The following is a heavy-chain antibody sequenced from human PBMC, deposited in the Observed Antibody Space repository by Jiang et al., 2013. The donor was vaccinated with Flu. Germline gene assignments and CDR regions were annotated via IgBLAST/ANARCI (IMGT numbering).Heavy chain of an antibody. CDR2: IYSNDDK. Sequence: LEWLALIYSNDDKRYSPSLKSRLTITKDTSKNQVVLTVTNMDPLDTATYYCAHKYDIGGEDYWGQGTLVTVSS. CDR3: AHKYDIGGEDY. J-gene: IGHJ4*02. D-gene: IGHD3-9*01. V-gene: IGHV2-5*01.